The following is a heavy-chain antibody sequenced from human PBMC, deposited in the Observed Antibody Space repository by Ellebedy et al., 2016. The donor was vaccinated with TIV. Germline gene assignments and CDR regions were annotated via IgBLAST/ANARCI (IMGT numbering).Heavy chain of an antibody. CDR2: IYYSGST. J-gene: IGHJ5*01. CDR1: GGSISSSSYY. D-gene: IGHD1-26*01. Sequence: MPSETLSLTCTVSGGSISSSSYYWGWIRQPPGKGLEWIGSIYYSGSTYYNPSLKSRVTISVDTSKNHFSLKLSSVTAADTAVYYCARKRAGAFDSWGQGTLVAVSS. CDR3: ARKRAGAFDS. V-gene: IGHV4-39*02.